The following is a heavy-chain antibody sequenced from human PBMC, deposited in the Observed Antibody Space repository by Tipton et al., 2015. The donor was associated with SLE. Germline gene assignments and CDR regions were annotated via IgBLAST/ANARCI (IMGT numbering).Heavy chain of an antibody. J-gene: IGHJ4*02. D-gene: IGHD3-3*01. Sequence: TLSLTCTVSRGSISISHYYWGWVRQSPGKGLEWIGTIYYSGTTYYNPSLVDRVSISLDTSKNQFSLKLNSVTAADTAVYYCSKAGVEWLVYGHRDTGEDYWGQGTLVTVSS. CDR1: RGSISISHYY. CDR3: SKAGVEWLVYGHRDTGEDY. V-gene: IGHV4-39*07. CDR2: IYYSGTT.